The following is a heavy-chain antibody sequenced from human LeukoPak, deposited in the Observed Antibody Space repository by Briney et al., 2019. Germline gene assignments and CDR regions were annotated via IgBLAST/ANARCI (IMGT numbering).Heavy chain of an antibody. CDR1: GFTFGSFA. D-gene: IGHD4-17*01. V-gene: IGHV3-23*01. J-gene: IGHJ4*02. CDR3: GRGGDYGVKIDY. Sequence: AGGSLRLSCAATGFTFGSFAMSWVRQAPGKGLEWVSAISHSGGSTYYRDSVKGRFTISRDNSKNTLYLQMNSLRAEDTAVYYCGRGGDYGVKIDYWGQGSLVTVSS. CDR2: ISHSGGST.